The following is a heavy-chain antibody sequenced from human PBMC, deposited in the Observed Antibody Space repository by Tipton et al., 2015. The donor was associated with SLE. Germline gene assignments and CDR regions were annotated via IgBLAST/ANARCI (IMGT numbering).Heavy chain of an antibody. V-gene: IGHV4-59*12. CDR3: ARDLPLYYDYGNWFDP. Sequence: TLSLTCTVSGASINSYYWSWIRQPPGKGLEWLGYVFYSGSTKCPPSLKTRVTISIDTSKNQFSLKLTSVTAADTAVYYCARDLPLYYDYGNWFDPWGQGTLVTVSS. J-gene: IGHJ5*02. CDR2: VFYSGST. D-gene: IGHD3-16*01. CDR1: GASINSYY.